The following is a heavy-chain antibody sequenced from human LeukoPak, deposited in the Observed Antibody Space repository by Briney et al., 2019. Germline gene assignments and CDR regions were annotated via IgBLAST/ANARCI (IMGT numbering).Heavy chain of an antibody. CDR3: ARGRSMWYYDSSDYYTTSSEYNWFDP. D-gene: IGHD3-22*01. CDR1: GYTFTSYD. CDR2: MNPTSGNT. J-gene: IGHJ5*02. Sequence: ASVKVSCKASGYTFTSYDVNWVRQATGQGLEWMGWMNPTSGNTAYAQKFQGRVTITINTSISTAYMELSSLRSEDTAVYYCARGRSMWYYDSSDYYTTSSEYNWFDPWGQGTLVTVSS. V-gene: IGHV1-8*03.